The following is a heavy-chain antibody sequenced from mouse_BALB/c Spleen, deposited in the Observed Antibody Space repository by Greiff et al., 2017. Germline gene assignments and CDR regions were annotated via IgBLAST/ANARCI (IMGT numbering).Heavy chain of an antibody. CDR2: INPYNDGT. V-gene: IGHV1-14*01. J-gene: IGHJ3*01. CDR3: ARLGDGYYDWFAY. CDR1: GYTFTSYV. D-gene: IGHD2-3*01. Sequence: EVQLQQSGPELVKPGASVKKSCKASGYTFTSYVMHWVKQKPGQGLEWIGYINPYNDGTKYNEKFKGKATLTSDKSSSTAYMELSSLTSEDSAVYYCARLGDGYYDWFAYWGQGTLVTVAA.